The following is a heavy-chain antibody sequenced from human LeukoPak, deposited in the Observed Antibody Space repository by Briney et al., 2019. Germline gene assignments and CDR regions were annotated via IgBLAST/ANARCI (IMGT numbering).Heavy chain of an antibody. CDR1: GFTFDDYG. J-gene: IGHJ5*02. CDR3: ARLLSSGTTRNNWFDP. D-gene: IGHD1-1*01. V-gene: IGHV3-20*04. Sequence: GXSLRLSCAAYGFTFDDYGMSWVGQGQGKGMEWVSGINWNGGRKVYVDCVKGRLTISRDNAKNSLYLQMNSLRAEDAALYYCARLLSSGTTRNNWFDPWGQGTLVTVSS. CDR2: INWNGGRK.